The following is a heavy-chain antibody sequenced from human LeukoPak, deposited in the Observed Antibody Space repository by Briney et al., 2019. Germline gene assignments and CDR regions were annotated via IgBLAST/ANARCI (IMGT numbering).Heavy chain of an antibody. D-gene: IGHD3-22*01. Sequence: SETLSLTCTVSGGSISSYYWSWIRQPPGKGLEWIGYIYYSGSTNYNPSLKSRATISVDTSKNQFSLKLSSVTAADTAVYYCARDGGHYYDSSGYNWFDPWGQGTLVTVSS. V-gene: IGHV4-59*01. J-gene: IGHJ5*02. CDR3: ARDGGHYYDSSGYNWFDP. CDR2: IYYSGST. CDR1: GGSISSYY.